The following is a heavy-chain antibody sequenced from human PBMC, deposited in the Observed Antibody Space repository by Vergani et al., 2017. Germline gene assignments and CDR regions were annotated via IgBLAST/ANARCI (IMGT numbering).Heavy chain of an antibody. CDR2: IYTSGST. CDR1: GGSISSYY. J-gene: IGHJ3*02. D-gene: IGHD6-6*01. Sequence: QVQLQESGPGLVKPLETLSLTCTVSGGSISSYYWSWIRQPAGKGLEWIGRIYTSGSTNYNPSLKSRVTMSVDTSKNQFSLKLSTVTAADTAVYYCAGGPDEYSNSPTFDIWGQGTMVTVSS. V-gene: IGHV4-4*07. CDR3: AGGPDEYSNSPTFDI.